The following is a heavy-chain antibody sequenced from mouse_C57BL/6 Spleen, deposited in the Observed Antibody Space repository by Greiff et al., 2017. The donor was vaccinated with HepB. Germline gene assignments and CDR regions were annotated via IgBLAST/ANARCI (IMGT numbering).Heavy chain of an antibody. CDR2: IDPSDSYT. CDR1: GYTFTSYW. J-gene: IGHJ2*01. D-gene: IGHD1-1*01. Sequence: QVQLQQSGAELVKPGASVKLSCKASGYTFTSYWMHWVKQRPGQGLEWIGEIDPSDSYTNYNQKFKGKATLTVDTSSSTAYTQHSSLTSEDSAVYYCARRDCGTLDYWGQGTTLTVSS. CDR3: ARRDCGTLDY. V-gene: IGHV1-50*01.